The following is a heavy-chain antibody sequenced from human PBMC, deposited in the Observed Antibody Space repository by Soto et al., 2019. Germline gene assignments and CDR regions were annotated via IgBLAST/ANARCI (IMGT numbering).Heavy chain of an antibody. D-gene: IGHD6-19*01. CDR2: INAGNGNT. V-gene: IGHV1-3*01. Sequence: ASVKVSCKASGYTFTSYAMHWVRQAPGQRLEWMGWINAGNGNTKYSQKFQGRVTITRDTSASTAYMELSSLRSEDTAVYYCARKERVSSGWLAYWGQGTLVTVSS. CDR1: GYTFTSYA. J-gene: IGHJ4*02. CDR3: ARKERVSSGWLAY.